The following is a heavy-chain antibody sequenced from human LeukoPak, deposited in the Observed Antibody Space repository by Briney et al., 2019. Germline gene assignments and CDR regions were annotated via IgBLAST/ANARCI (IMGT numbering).Heavy chain of an antibody. Sequence: SETLSLTCTVSGGSISSYYWSWIRQPAGKGLEWIGRIYTSGSTNYNPSLKGRVTMSVDTSKNQFPLKLSSVTAADTAVYYCARDDCSGGSCYADHWFDPWGQGTLVTVSS. CDR1: GGSISSYY. V-gene: IGHV4-4*07. D-gene: IGHD2-15*01. J-gene: IGHJ5*02. CDR2: IYTSGST. CDR3: ARDDCSGGSCYADHWFDP.